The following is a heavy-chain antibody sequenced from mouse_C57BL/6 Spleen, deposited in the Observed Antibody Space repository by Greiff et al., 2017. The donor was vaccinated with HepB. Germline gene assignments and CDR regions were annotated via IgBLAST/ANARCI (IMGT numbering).Heavy chain of an antibody. CDR3: ATYYGSDYFDY. D-gene: IGHD1-1*01. CDR1: GFNIKNTY. V-gene: IGHV14-3*01. J-gene: IGHJ2*01. CDR2: IDPANGNT. Sequence: VQLKQSVAELVRPGASVKLSCTASGFNIKNTYIHWVKQRPEQGLEWIGRIDPANGNTKYAPKFQGKATITADTSSNTAYLQLSSLTSEDTAIYYCATYYGSDYFDYWGQGTTLTVSS.